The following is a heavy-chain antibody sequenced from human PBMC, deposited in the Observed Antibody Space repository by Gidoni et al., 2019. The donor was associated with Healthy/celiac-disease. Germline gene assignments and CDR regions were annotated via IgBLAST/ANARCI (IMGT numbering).Heavy chain of an antibody. V-gene: IGHV3-23*01. D-gene: IGHD6-13*01. CDR3: ALNSSPRRRYYYYMDV. CDR1: GFPFSSYA. Sequence: EVQLLESGGGWVQPGGSLRLSCAASGFPFSSYAMSWVRQAPGKGLEWVSAISGRGGSTYYADSVKGRFTISRDNSKNTLYLQMNSLRAEDTAVYYCALNSSPRRRYYYYMDVWGKGTTVTVSS. J-gene: IGHJ6*03. CDR2: ISGRGGST.